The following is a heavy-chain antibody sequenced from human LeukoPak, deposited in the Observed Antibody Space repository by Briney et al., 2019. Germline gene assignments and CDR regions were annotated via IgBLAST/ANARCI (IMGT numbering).Heavy chain of an antibody. V-gene: IGHV3-74*01. D-gene: IGHD6-13*01. J-gene: IGHJ4*02. CDR2: INSDGSST. CDR3: TSQQQLLTYFDS. Sequence: GGSLRLSCAASGFTFSSYWMHWVRQAPGKGLVWVSRINSDGSSTRYADSVKGRFIISRDNVKNTLYLQMNSLRAEDTAVYYCTSQQQLLTYFDSWGQGTLVTVSS. CDR1: GFTFSSYW.